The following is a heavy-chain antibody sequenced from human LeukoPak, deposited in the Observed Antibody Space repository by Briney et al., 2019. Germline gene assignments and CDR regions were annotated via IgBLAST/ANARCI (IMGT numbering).Heavy chain of an antibody. CDR2: ISYDGSNK. D-gene: IGHD3-16*01. CDR3: ARERINYFDY. Sequence: GRSLRLSCAASGFTFSSYAMHWVRQAPGKGLEWVAVISYDGSNKYYADSVKGRLTISRDNSKNTLYLQMNSLRAEDTAVYYCARERINYFDYWGQGTLVTVSS. CDR1: GFTFSSYA. V-gene: IGHV3-30-3*01. J-gene: IGHJ4*02.